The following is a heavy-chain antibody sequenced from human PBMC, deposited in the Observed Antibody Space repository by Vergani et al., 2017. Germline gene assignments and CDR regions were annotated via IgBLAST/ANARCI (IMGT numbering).Heavy chain of an antibody. Sequence: QVQLVQSGAEVKKPGSSVKVSCKASGGTFSSYAISWVRQAPGQGLEWMGRIIPIFGTANYAQKFQGRVPITADESTSTAYMELSSLRSEDTAVYYCARDRRAVAGTLGFFDYWGQGTLVTVSS. D-gene: IGHD6-19*01. CDR2: IIPIFGTA. V-gene: IGHV1-69*18. CDR3: ARDRRAVAGTLGFFDY. CDR1: GGTFSSYA. J-gene: IGHJ4*02.